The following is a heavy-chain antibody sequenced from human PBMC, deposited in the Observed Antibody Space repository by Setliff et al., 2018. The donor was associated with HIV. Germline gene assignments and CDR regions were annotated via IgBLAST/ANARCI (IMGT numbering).Heavy chain of an antibody. D-gene: IGHD6-6*01. CDR1: GFTFTGYY. V-gene: IGHV1-2*02. J-gene: IGHJ5*02. CDR2: ITSNSGGT. Sequence: ASVKVSCKASGFTFTGYYIHWVRQAPGQGLEWMGWITSNSGGTNYAQKFQGRVTMTRDTSISTAYMELSRLRSDDTAVYYCARDLGYSSSSGWFDPWGQGTLVTVPQ. CDR3: ARDLGYSSSSGWFDP.